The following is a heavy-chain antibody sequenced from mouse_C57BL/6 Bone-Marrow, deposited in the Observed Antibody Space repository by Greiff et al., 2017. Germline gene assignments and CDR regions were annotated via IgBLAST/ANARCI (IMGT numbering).Heavy chain of an antibody. J-gene: IGHJ2*01. D-gene: IGHD1-1*01. CDR2: IDPEDGDT. CDR1: GFNIKDYY. V-gene: IGHV14-1*01. Sequence: VQLQQSGAELVRPGASVKLSCTASGFNIKDYYMHWVKQRPEQGLEWIGRIDPEDGDTEYAPKFQGKATMTADTSSNTAYLQLSSLTSEDTAVYYCTIYYYGSSYPRWGQGTTRTVSS. CDR3: TIYYYGSSYPR.